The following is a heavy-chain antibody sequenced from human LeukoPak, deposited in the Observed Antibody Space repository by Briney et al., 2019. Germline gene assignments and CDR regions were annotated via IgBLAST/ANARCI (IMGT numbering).Heavy chain of an antibody. J-gene: IGHJ4*02. Sequence: GGSLRLSCAASGFMFDDYIMHWVRQAPGKGLEWVSLVSWDGGNTYYADSVKGRFTISRDNSKNSLYLQMNSLRTEDTALYYCAKDYDGMATTYAFDYWGQGTLVTVSS. CDR2: VSWDGGNT. CDR3: AKDYDGMATTYAFDY. V-gene: IGHV3-43*01. D-gene: IGHD5-24*01. CDR1: GFMFDDYI.